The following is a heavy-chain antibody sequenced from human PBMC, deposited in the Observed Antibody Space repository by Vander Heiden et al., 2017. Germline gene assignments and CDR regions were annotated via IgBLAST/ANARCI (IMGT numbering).Heavy chain of an antibody. D-gene: IGHD3-10*01. CDR3: AKYYYGSGSTAFDY. Sequence: EVQLLESGGGLVQPGGSLRLSCAASGFTFTSYAVSWVRQAPGKGLEWVSAISGGGETTYYADAVKGRFTISRDNSKNTLYLQMNSLRAEDTAVYYCAKYYYGSGSTAFDYWGQGTLVTVSS. J-gene: IGHJ4*02. CDR1: GFTFTSYA. V-gene: IGHV3-23*01. CDR2: ISGGGETT.